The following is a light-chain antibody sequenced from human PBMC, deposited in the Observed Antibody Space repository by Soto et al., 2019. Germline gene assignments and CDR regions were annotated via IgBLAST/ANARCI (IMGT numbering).Light chain of an antibody. CDR2: AVS. CDR1: QSISKY. V-gene: IGKV1-39*01. Sequence: DVQMTQSPSSLSTSIGDRVTITCRTSQSISKYLNWFQQKPGQAPRLLIYAVSNLQGGVPSRFSASGSGTDFTLTISSLQPEDAATSYCQQSYSTPGTFGQGTKVEVK. J-gene: IGKJ1*01. CDR3: QQSYSTPGT.